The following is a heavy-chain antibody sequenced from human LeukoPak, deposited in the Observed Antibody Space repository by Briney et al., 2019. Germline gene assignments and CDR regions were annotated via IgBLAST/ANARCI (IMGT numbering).Heavy chain of an antibody. Sequence: GGSLRLSCAASGFTFSSYSMNWVRQAPGKGLEWVSSISSSSSDIYYADSVKGRFAISRDNAKNSLCLQMNSLRAEDTAVYYCATFPSGPDAFDIWGQGTMVTVSS. J-gene: IGHJ3*02. CDR1: GFTFSSYS. CDR3: ATFPSGPDAFDI. D-gene: IGHD3-10*01. CDR2: ISSSSSDI. V-gene: IGHV3-21*01.